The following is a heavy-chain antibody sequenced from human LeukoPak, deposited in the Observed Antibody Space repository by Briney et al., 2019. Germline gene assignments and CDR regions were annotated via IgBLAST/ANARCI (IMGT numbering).Heavy chain of an antibody. J-gene: IGHJ4*02. CDR1: GGSFSGYY. D-gene: IGHD4-17*01. V-gene: IGHV4-34*01. CDR2: INHSGST. Sequence: SETLSLTCAVYGGSFSGYYWSWIRQPPGKGLEWIGEINHSGSTNYNPSLKSRVTISVDTSKNQFSLKLGSVSAADTAVYYCARGFGDYAYYFDYWGQGTLVTVSS. CDR3: ARGFGDYAYYFDY.